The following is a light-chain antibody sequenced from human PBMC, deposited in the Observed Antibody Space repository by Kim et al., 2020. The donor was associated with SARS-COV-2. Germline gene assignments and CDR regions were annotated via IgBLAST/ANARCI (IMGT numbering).Light chain of an antibody. V-gene: IGKV1-39*01. J-gene: IGKJ1*01. CDR1: QDISRY. CDR2: TAS. Sequence: DIQMTQSPSSLSASVGDRVTITCRASQDISRYLNWYQQKPGKAPKLLIYTASSLQSGFPSRFTGSGSETDFTLTISSLQPEYFATYYCQQTYSASRTFGQGTKVDI. CDR3: QQTYSASRT.